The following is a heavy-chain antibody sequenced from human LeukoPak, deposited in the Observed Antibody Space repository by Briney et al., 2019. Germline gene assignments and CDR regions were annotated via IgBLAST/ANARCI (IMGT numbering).Heavy chain of an antibody. D-gene: IGHD2-8*02. CDR1: GYTFTSYG. V-gene: IGHV1-69*13. Sequence: SVKVSCKASGYTFTSYGITWVRQAPGQGLEWMGGIIPIFGTANYAQKFQGRVTITADESTSTAYMELSSLRSEDTAVYYCARGTGGGFSYWGQGTLVTVSS. J-gene: IGHJ4*02. CDR3: ARGTGGGFSY. CDR2: IIPIFGTA.